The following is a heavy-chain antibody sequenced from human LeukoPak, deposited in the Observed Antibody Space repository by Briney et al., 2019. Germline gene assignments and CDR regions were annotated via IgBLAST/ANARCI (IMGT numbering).Heavy chain of an antibody. V-gene: IGHV3-21*01. CDR1: GFTFSSNT. J-gene: IGHJ4*02. CDR2: ISIDGIHP. Sequence: GGPLRLSCAASGFTFSSNTMNWVRQLPGKGLECVSCISIDGIHPFYADQVKGRFTISRDNAKNSLYLQMNSLRDEDTAVYYCSKDRPRSLFDFWGQGILVTVSS. CDR3: SKDRPRSLFDF. D-gene: IGHD6-6*01.